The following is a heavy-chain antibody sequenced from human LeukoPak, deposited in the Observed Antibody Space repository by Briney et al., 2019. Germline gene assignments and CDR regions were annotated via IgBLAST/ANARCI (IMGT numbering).Heavy chain of an antibody. CDR1: GGSISSYY. D-gene: IGHD5-12*01. CDR2: IYYSGST. Sequence: PSETLSLTCTVSGGSISSYYWSWIRQPPGKGLEWIGYIYYSGSTNYNPSLKSRVTISVDTSKNQFSLKLSSVTAADTAVYYCARVHSGYDPSPSDYWGQGTLVTVSS. CDR3: ARVHSGYDPSPSDY. V-gene: IGHV4-59*01. J-gene: IGHJ4*02.